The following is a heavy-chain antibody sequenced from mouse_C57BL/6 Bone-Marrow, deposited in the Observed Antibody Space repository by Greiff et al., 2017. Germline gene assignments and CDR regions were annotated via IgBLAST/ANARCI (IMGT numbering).Heavy chain of an antibody. Sequence: QVQLQQPGAELMKPGASVKLSCKATGYTFTGYWIEWVKQRPGHGLAWIGEILPGSGSTNYNEKFKGKATFTADTSSNTAYMQLSSLTTEDAAIYYCATPLHYYGSSSYYFSYWGQGTTLTVSS. CDR3: ATPLHYYGSSSYYFSY. D-gene: IGHD1-1*01. V-gene: IGHV1-9*01. CDR2: ILPGSGST. CDR1: GYTFTGYW. J-gene: IGHJ2*01.